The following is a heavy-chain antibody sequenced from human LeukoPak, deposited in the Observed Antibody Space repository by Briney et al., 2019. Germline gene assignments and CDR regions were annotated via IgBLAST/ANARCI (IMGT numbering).Heavy chain of an antibody. CDR1: GLTFTNAW. D-gene: IGHD3-22*01. V-gene: IGHV3-15*01. Sequence: GGSLRLSCAASGLTFTNAWMDWVRQAPGKGLEWLGRIKPKSEGGATDDAAPVKGRFIISRDDSKKTVYLQMNSLKTEDTAVYYCTTGPMFYYDSSGYEVITAYWGQGTPVTVSS. J-gene: IGHJ4*02. CDR2: IKPKSEGGAT. CDR3: TTGPMFYYDSSGYEVITAY.